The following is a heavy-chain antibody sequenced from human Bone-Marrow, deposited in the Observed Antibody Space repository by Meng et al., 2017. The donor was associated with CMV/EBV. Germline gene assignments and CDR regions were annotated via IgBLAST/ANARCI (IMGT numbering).Heavy chain of an antibody. D-gene: IGHD3-3*01. CDR1: GGSVNSVAYY. Sequence: GSLRLSCTVSGGSVNSVAYYWSWIRQPPGKGLEWIGYIYHTGTTKYNPSLKSRVTLSVDTSKNQLSLKMTSVTAADTAVYYCARQIYDTSGEGWFDPWGQGTLVTGSS. CDR2: IYHTGTT. J-gene: IGHJ5*02. CDR3: ARQIYDTSGEGWFDP. V-gene: IGHV4-61*08.